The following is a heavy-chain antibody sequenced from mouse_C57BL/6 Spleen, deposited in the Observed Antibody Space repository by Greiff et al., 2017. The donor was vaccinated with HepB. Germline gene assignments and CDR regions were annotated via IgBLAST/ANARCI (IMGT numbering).Heavy chain of an antibody. V-gene: IGHV1-52*01. CDR3: ARNPLLRSDYWYFDV. D-gene: IGHD1-1*01. CDR2: IDPSDSET. CDR1: GYTFTSYW. J-gene: IGHJ1*03. Sequence: QVQLQQPGAELVRPGSSVKLSCKASGYTFTSYWMHWVKQRPIQGLEWIGNIDPSDSETHYNQKFKDKATLTVDKSSSTAYMQLSSLTSEDSEVYYCARNPLLRSDYWYFDVWGTGTTVTVSS.